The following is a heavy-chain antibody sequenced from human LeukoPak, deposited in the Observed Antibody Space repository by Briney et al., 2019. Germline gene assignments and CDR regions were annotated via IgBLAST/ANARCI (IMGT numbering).Heavy chain of an antibody. CDR1: GFTFSSYD. CDR3: ARAGYSSTWYSRYFDL. J-gene: IGHJ2*01. D-gene: IGHD6-13*01. V-gene: IGHV3-13*01. CDR2: IGTAGDI. Sequence: GGSLRLSCAASGFTFSSYDMHWVRQAPGKGLEWVSGIGTAGDIYYPGYVKGRFTISRENAKNSLYLQVNSLRAGDTAVYYCARAGYSSTWYSRYFDLWGRGTLVTVSS.